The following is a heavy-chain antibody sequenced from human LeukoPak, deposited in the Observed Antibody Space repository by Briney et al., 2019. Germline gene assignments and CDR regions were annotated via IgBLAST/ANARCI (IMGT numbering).Heavy chain of an antibody. J-gene: IGHJ4*02. CDR1: GVSLSSRTCN. V-gene: IGHV4-61*03. Sequence: SETLSLTCKVSGVSLSSRTCNWSWTRQPPGRGLEWFGYISQSGNSYLTPSLTSRATTSQDQSQNRISLALRSVTAADTAVYCCARDQVDQDSPDHFDYWGEGALVTVSS. CDR2: ISQSGNS. CDR3: ARDQVDQDSPDHFDY. D-gene: IGHD2-2*01.